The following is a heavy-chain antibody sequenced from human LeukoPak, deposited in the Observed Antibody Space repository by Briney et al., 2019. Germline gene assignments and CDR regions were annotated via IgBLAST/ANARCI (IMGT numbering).Heavy chain of an antibody. Sequence: ASVKVSCKASGYTFTSYGISWVRQATGQGLEWMGWMNPNSGNTGYAQKFQGRVTMTRNTSISTAYMELSSLRSEDTAVYYCARGGGAAADSEFDYWGQGTLVTVSS. CDR1: GYTFTSYG. J-gene: IGHJ4*02. CDR3: ARGGGAAADSEFDY. V-gene: IGHV1-8*02. D-gene: IGHD6-13*01. CDR2: MNPNSGNT.